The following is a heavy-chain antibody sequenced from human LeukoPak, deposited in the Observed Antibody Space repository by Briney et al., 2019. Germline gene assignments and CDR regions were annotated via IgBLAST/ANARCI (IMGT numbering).Heavy chain of an antibody. V-gene: IGHV3-23*01. CDR1: GFTFSSYA. D-gene: IGHD3-22*01. Sequence: GGSLRLSCAASGFTFSSYAMSRVRQAPGKGLEWVSAISGSGGSTYYADSVKGRFTISRDNSKNTLYLQMNSLRAEDTAVYYCAKDLGLPGYDSSGSGLDYWGQGTLVTVSS. CDR3: AKDLGLPGYDSSGSGLDY. CDR2: ISGSGGST. J-gene: IGHJ4*02.